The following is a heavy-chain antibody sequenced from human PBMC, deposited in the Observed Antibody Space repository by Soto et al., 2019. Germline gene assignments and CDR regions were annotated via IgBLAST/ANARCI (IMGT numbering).Heavy chain of an antibody. CDR2: IYYSGST. CDR3: ARALRLGFSHPYLDP. J-gene: IGHJ5*02. CDR1: GGSISSGDYY. V-gene: IGHV4-30-4*01. D-gene: IGHD3-16*01. Sequence: KPSETLSLTCTVSGGSISSGDYYWSWIRQPPGKGLEWIGYIYYSGSTYYNPSLKSRVTISVDTSKNQFSLKLSSVTAADTAVYYCARALRLGFSHPYLDPWGQGTLVTVSS.